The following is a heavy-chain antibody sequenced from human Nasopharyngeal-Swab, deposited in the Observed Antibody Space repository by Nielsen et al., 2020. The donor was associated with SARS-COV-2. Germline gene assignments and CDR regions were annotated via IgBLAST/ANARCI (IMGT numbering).Heavy chain of an antibody. V-gene: IGHV4-61*02. J-gene: IGHJ6*03. CDR2: LYTSGTT. D-gene: IGHD1-1*01. Sequence: RQAPGKGLEWIGRLYTSGTTNYNPSLKSRVTISVDTSKDQFSLKLRSVTAADTAVYYCARAILNLGRGDYMDVWGKGTTVTVSS. CDR3: ARAILNLGRGDYMDV.